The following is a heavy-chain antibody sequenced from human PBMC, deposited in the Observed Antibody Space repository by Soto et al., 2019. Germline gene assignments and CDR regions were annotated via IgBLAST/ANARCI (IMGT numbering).Heavy chain of an antibody. D-gene: IGHD2-15*01. CDR3: VRESEGGGYCSGGGCYGLDV. CDR2: IYTRGNN. Sequence: QVQLQESGPGLVKPSETLSLTCIVSGGSISNHYWSWIRQPAGKGLEWIGRIYTRGNNYYNPSLTSRVTMSADTSNNQFSLKMTSVTAADTAVYYCVRESEGGGYCSGGGCYGLDVWGQGTTVTVSS. CDR1: GGSISNHY. J-gene: IGHJ6*02. V-gene: IGHV4-4*07.